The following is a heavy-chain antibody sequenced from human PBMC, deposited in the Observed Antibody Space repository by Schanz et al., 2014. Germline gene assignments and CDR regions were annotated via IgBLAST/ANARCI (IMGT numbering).Heavy chain of an antibody. CDR3: ARGGPAYYFDD. Sequence: EVQLVESGGGLVQPGGSLRLSCTASGFTFSDYWMTWVRQAPGKGLEWVANIKQDESEKYYVDSVKGRFTISRDNAKNSLFLHMNSLRAEDTAVYYCARGGPAYYFDDWGQGTLXTVSS. V-gene: IGHV3-7*02. CDR2: IKQDESEK. J-gene: IGHJ4*02. CDR1: GFTFSDYW.